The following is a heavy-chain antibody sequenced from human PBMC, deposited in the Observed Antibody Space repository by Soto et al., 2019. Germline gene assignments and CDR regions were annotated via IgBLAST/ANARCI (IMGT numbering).Heavy chain of an antibody. V-gene: IGHV3-7*01. D-gene: IGHD2-15*01. CDR1: GFTSRNYW. Sequence: PGGSLRLSCAASGFTSRNYWISWVRQAPWKGLEWVANIKQDGIEKFYVDSVKGRFTISRDNPKNSLYLQMNSLRAEDTSVYYCTTGTDLGYGAGSSCPGMDALGQGTTVTVSS. CDR2: IKQDGIEK. J-gene: IGHJ6*02. CDR3: TTGTDLGYGAGSSCPGMDA.